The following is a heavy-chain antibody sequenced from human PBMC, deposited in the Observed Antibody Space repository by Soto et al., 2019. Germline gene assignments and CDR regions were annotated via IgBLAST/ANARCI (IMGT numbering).Heavy chain of an antibody. CDR3: ARHLHEALRYFDLYYGMDV. D-gene: IGHD3-9*01. Sequence: ASVKVSCKASGGTFSSYAISWVRQAPGQGLEWMGGIIPIFGTANYAQKFQGRVTITADESTSTAYMELSSLRSEDTAVYYCARHLHEALRYFDLYYGMDVWGQGTTVTVSS. CDR2: IIPIFGTA. CDR1: GGTFSSYA. V-gene: IGHV1-69*13. J-gene: IGHJ6*02.